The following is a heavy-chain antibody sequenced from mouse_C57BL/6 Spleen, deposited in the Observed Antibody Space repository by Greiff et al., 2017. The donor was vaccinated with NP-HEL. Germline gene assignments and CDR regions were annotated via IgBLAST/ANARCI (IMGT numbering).Heavy chain of an antibody. CDR1: GYTFTSYW. CDR2: IYPSDSET. J-gene: IGHJ3*01. CDR3: AREGVYGSRTPSWFAY. V-gene: IGHV1-61*01. D-gene: IGHD1-1*01. Sequence: QVQLQQPGAELVRPGSSVKLSCKASGYTFTSYWMDWVKQRPGQGLEWIGNIYPSDSETHYNQKFKDKATLTVDKSSSPAYMQLSSLTSEDSAVYYCAREGVYGSRTPSWFAYWGQGTLVTVSS.